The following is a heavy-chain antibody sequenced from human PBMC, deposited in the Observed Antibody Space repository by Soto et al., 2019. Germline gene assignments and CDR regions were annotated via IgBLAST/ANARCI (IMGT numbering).Heavy chain of an antibody. J-gene: IGHJ6*03. CDR1: GGTCISYS. Sequence: AVGSLRHSCAASGGTCISYSMNWVRQAPGKGLEWVSSISSSSSYIYYADSVKGRFTISRDNTKSSLYLQMNSLRAEDTAVYYCARDDVHCSGGSCYGVPMDVWGKGTTVTVSS. V-gene: IGHV3-21*01. D-gene: IGHD2-15*01. CDR2: ISSSSSYI. CDR3: ARDDVHCSGGSCYGVPMDV.